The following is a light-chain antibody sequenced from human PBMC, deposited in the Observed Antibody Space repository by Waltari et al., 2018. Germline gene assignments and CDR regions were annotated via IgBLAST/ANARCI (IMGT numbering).Light chain of an antibody. CDR3: QQSYSTLMYT. CDR2: AAS. V-gene: IGKV1-39*01. J-gene: IGKJ2*01. Sequence: DIQMTQSPSSLSASVGDRVTITCRASQSISSYLNWYQQIPGKAPKLLIYAASSLQSGVPSRFSGSGAVTDFTLTISSLQPEDFATYYCQQSYSTLMYTFGQGTKLEIK. CDR1: QSISSY.